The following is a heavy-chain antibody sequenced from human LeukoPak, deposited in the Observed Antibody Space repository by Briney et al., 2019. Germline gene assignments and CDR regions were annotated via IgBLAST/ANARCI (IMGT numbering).Heavy chain of an antibody. CDR3: ARVPMVRGVIVAFDI. V-gene: IGHV4-31*03. J-gene: IGHJ3*02. CDR1: GGSISSGGYY. Sequence: SGTLSLTCTVSGGSISSGGYYWSWVRQHPGKGLEWIGYIYYSGSTYYNPSLKSRVTIPVDTSKNQFSLKLSSVTAADTAVYYCARVPMVRGVIVAFDIWGQGTMVTVSS. D-gene: IGHD3-10*01. CDR2: IYYSGST.